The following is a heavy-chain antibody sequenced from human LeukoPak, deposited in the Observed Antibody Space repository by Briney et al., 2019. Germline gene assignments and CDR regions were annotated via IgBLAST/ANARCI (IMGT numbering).Heavy chain of an antibody. D-gene: IGHD3-16*01. V-gene: IGHV1-18*01. J-gene: IGHJ4*01. CDR3: ERGRMITGV. CDR2: ISAYNGNT. CDR1: GYTFTGYG. Sequence: ASVKVSCKASGYTFTGYGISWVRQAPGQGLEWMGWISAYNGNTNYAQNLQGRVTITTDTSTSTAYIELSRMRSEDTAVYYCERGRMITGVWGQGTPVTVSS.